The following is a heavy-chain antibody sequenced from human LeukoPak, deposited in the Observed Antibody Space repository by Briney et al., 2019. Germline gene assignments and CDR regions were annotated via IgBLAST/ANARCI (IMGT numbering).Heavy chain of an antibody. D-gene: IGHD1-26*01. CDR3: AKKWGVGTTTLDYFDY. CDR2: LSGSGIST. Sequence: PGGSLRLSCAASGFIFSSYAMSWVRQAPRKGLEWVSSLSGSGISTYYADSVKGRFTISRDNSKNTLYLQMNSLTDEDTAVYYCAKKWGVGTTTLDYFDYWGQGTLVTVSS. J-gene: IGHJ4*02. CDR1: GFIFSSYA. V-gene: IGHV3-23*01.